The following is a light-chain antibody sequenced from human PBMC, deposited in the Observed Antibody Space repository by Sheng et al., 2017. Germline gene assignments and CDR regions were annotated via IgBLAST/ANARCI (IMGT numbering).Light chain of an antibody. CDR3: QHYGNLPPLT. CDR2: DAS. Sequence: DIQMTQSPPSLSASVGDRITITCRASENINTNLNWYQQKPGKAPKLLIYDASNLETGVPSRFSGSGSGTDFSFTISSLQPEDIATYCCQHYGNLPPLTFGGGTKVEIK. V-gene: IGKV1-33*01. J-gene: IGKJ4*01. CDR1: ENINTN.